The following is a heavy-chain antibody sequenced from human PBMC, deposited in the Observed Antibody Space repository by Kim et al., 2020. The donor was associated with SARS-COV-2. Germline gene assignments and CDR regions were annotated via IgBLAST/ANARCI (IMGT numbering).Heavy chain of an antibody. CDR3: ARDWGSSWYFVGRNSDYGMDV. Sequence: SETLSLTCTVSGGSISSGGYYWSWIRQHPGKGLEWIGYIYYSGSTYYNPSLKSRVTISVDTSKNQFSLKLSSVTAADTAVYYCARDWGSSWYFVGRNSDYGMDVWGQGTTVTVSS. CDR1: GGSISSGGYY. CDR2: IYYSGST. V-gene: IGHV4-31*03. D-gene: IGHD6-13*01. J-gene: IGHJ6*02.